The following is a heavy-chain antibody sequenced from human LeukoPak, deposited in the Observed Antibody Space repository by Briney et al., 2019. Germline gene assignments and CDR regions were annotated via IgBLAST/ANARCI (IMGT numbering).Heavy chain of an antibody. Sequence: PSETLSLTCTVSGGSISSYYWSWIRQPPGKGLEWIGYIYTSGSTNYNPSLKSRVTISVDTSKNQFSLKLSSVTAADTAVYYCARGAPGYQLLRWRYWFDPWGQGTLVTVSS. CDR3: ARGAPGYQLLRWRYWFDP. J-gene: IGHJ5*02. D-gene: IGHD2-2*01. V-gene: IGHV4-4*09. CDR2: IYTSGST. CDR1: GGSISSYY.